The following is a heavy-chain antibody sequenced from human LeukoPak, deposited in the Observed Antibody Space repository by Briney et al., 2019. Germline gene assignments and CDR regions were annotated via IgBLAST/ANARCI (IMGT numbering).Heavy chain of an antibody. V-gene: IGHV3-48*02. CDR2: ISSSSSTI. Sequence: GSLRLSCAASGFTFSSYSMNWVRQAPGKGLEWVSYISSSSSTIYYADSVKGRFTISRDNAKNSLYLQMNSLRDEDTAVYYCARDPYYDILTGYFPNAFDIWGQGTMVTVSS. CDR3: ARDPYYDILTGYFPNAFDI. CDR1: GFTFSSYS. D-gene: IGHD3-9*01. J-gene: IGHJ3*02.